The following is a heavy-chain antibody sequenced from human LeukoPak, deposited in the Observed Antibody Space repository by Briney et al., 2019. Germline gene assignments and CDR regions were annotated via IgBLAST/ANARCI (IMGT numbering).Heavy chain of an antibody. CDR1: GYSISSGYC. Sequence: PSETLSLTCAVSGYSISSGYCWGWIRQPPGKGLEWIGTIYHSGSTYYNPSLKSRVTISLDTSKNQFSLKLSSVTAADTAVYFCARHPYYYYYMDVWGKGTTVTVPS. J-gene: IGHJ6*03. V-gene: IGHV4-38-2*01. CDR3: ARHPYYYYYMDV. CDR2: IYHSGST.